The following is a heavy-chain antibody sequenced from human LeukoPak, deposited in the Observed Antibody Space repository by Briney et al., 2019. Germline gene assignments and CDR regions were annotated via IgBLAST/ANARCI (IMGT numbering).Heavy chain of an antibody. CDR2: ISYDGSNK. Sequence: PGGSLRLSCAASGFTFSSYAMHWVRQAPGKGLEWVAVISYDGSNKYYADSVKGRFTISRDNSKNTLYLQMNSLRAEDTAVYYCARSTPATIYGMDVWGQGTTVTVSS. V-gene: IGHV3-30-3*01. D-gene: IGHD3-3*01. J-gene: IGHJ6*02. CDR3: ARSTPATIYGMDV. CDR1: GFTFSSYA.